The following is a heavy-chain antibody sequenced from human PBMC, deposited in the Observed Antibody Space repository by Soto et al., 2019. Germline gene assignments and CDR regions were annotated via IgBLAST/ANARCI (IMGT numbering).Heavy chain of an antibody. V-gene: IGHV4-31*03. Sequence: QVQLQESGPGLVKPSQTLSLTCTVSGGSISSGGYYWSWIRQHPGKGLEWIGYIYYSGSTYYNPSLKSRVTISVDASKNQFSLRLTSVTAADTAVYYCARVDRYYYYCMDVWGQGTTVTVSS. CDR2: IYYSGST. CDR1: GGSISSGGYY. J-gene: IGHJ6*02. CDR3: ARVDRYYYYCMDV.